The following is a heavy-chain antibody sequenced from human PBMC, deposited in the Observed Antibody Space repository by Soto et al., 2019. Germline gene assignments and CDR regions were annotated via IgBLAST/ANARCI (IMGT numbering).Heavy chain of an antibody. CDR2: IDWDDDK. V-gene: IGHV2-70*11. CDR1: GFSLSTSGMC. D-gene: IGHD3-16*01. CDR3: ARSKCYGYYYYGMDV. Sequence: SGPTLVNPTQTLTLTCTFSGFSLSTSGMCVSWIRQPPGKALEWLARIDWDDDKYYSTSLKTRLTISKDTSKNQVVLTMTNMDPVDTATYYCARSKCYGYYYYGMDVWGQGTTVTGSS. J-gene: IGHJ6*02.